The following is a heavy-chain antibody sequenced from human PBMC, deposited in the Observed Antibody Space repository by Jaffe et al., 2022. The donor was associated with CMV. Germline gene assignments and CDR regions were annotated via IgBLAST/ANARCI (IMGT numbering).Heavy chain of an antibody. Sequence: QVQLQQWGAGLLKPSETLSLTCAVYGGSFSGYYWSWIRQPPGKGLEWIGEINHSESTNYNPSLKSRVTISVDTSKNQFSLKLSSVTAADTAVYYCARRLQWYATFDYWGQGTLVTVSS. V-gene: IGHV4-34*01. D-gene: IGHD4-4*01. CDR3: ARRLQWYATFDY. J-gene: IGHJ4*02. CDR1: GGSFSGYY. CDR2: INHSEST.